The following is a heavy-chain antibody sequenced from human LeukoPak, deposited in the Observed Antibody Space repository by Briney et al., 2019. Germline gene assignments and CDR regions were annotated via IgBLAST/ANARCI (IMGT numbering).Heavy chain of an antibody. Sequence: SETLSLTCAVYGGSFSGYYWSWIRQPPGKGLEWIGEINHSGSTNYNPSLKGRVTISVDTSKNQFSLKLSSVTAADTAVYYCARGRGRSYYYDSSGLYFDYWGQGTLVTVSS. V-gene: IGHV4-34*01. CDR2: INHSGST. J-gene: IGHJ4*02. D-gene: IGHD3-22*01. CDR3: ARGRGRSYYYDSSGLYFDY. CDR1: GGSFSGYY.